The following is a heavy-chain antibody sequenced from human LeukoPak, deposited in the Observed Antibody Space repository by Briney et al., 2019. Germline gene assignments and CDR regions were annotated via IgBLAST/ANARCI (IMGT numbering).Heavy chain of an antibody. J-gene: IGHJ3*02. D-gene: IGHD3-9*01. CDR3: TRNYDILTGYYRRSDAFDI. V-gene: IGHV3-15*01. CDR1: GFTFSNAW. Sequence: GGSLRLSCAASGFTFSNAWMSWVRQAPGKGLEWVGRIKSKTDGGTTDYAAPVKGRFTISRDDSKNTLYLQMNSLKTEDTAVYYCTRNYDILTGYYRRSDAFDIWGRGTMVTVSS. CDR2: IKSKTDGGTT.